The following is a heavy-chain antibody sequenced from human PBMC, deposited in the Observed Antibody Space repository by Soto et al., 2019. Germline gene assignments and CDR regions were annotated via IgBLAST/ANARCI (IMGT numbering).Heavy chain of an antibody. CDR1: DGSIRSGGYS. CDR3: ASRPSGSGFDP. Sequence: SETLSLTSAVSDGSIRSGGYSWIWIRQPPGKGLEWIGYIYHSGSTYYSPSLKSRVTISVDRSKNQFSLKLSSVTAADTAVYYCASRPSGSGFDPWGQGTLVTVSS. CDR2: IYHSGST. D-gene: IGHD1-26*01. V-gene: IGHV4-30-2*01. J-gene: IGHJ5*02.